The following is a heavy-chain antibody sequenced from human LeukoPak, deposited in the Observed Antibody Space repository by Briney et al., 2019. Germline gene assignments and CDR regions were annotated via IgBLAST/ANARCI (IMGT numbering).Heavy chain of an antibody. J-gene: IGHJ5*02. V-gene: IGHV4-34*01. Sequence: SETLSLTCAVYGGSFSGYYWSWIRQPPGKGLEWIGEINHSGSTNYNPSLKSRVTISVDTSKNQFSLKLSSVTAADTAVYYCARDIGEAVAGPRSWVWFDPWGQGTLVTVSS. CDR1: GGSFSGYY. CDR2: INHSGST. CDR3: ARDIGEAVAGPRSWVWFDP. D-gene: IGHD6-19*01.